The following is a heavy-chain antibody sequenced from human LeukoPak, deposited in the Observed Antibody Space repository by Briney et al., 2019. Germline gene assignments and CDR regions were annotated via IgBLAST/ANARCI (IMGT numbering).Heavy chain of an antibody. Sequence: GGSLRLSCAASGFTFSSYSMNWVRQAPGKGLEWVSSISSSSYIYYADSVKGRFTISRDNAKNSLYLQMNSLRAEDTAVYYCARERSRGIAVVGGGHWYFDLWGRGTLVTVSS. J-gene: IGHJ2*01. V-gene: IGHV3-21*01. CDR1: GFTFSSYS. CDR2: ISSSSYI. CDR3: ARERSRGIAVVGGGHWYFDL. D-gene: IGHD6-19*01.